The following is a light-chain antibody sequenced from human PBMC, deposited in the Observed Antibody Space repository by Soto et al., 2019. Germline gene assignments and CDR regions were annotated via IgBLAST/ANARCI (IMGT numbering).Light chain of an antibody. CDR3: QQYKNWPPLT. J-gene: IGKJ4*01. CDR1: QSGSSN. CDR2: GAF. Sequence: EIVMTPSPATLSVSPGERATLSCRASQSGSSNLAWYQQKPGQGPRLLIYGAFTRATGIPARFSGSGSGTEFTLTISSLQSEDFAVYYCQQYKNWPPLTFGGGTKVEIK. V-gene: IGKV3-15*01.